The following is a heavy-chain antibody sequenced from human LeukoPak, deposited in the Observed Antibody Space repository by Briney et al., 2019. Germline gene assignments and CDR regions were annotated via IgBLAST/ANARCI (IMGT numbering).Heavy chain of an antibody. V-gene: IGHV3-30-3*01. Sequence: GKSLRLSCAASGFTFSTYAMHWVRQAPGKGLEWVAVISYDGNNKYSADSVKGRFTISRDNAKNTLYLQMNSLRAEDTAVYYCARAVKRGYYDSSGYQSQAEPDYWGQGTLVTVSS. CDR3: ARAVKRGYYDSSGYQSQAEPDY. J-gene: IGHJ4*02. CDR2: ISYDGNNK. CDR1: GFTFSTYA. D-gene: IGHD3-22*01.